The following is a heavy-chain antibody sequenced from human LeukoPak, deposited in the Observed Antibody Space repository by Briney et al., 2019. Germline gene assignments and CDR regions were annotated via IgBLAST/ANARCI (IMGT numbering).Heavy chain of an antibody. CDR1: GGSFSGYY. CDR2: INHSGST. J-gene: IGHJ4*02. V-gene: IGHV4-34*01. Sequence: SETLSLTCAVYGGSFSGYYWSWICQPPGKGLEWIGEINHSGSTNYNPSLKSRVTISVDTSKNQFSLKLSSVTAADTAVYYCARGNSSSLSGYFDYWGQGTLVTVSS. D-gene: IGHD6-6*01. CDR3: ARGNSSSLSGYFDY.